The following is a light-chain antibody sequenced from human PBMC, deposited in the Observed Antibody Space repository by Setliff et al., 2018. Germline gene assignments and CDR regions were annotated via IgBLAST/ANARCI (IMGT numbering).Light chain of an antibody. J-gene: IGLJ2*01. Sequence: QSVLTQPPSVSGAPGQRVTISCTGSSSNIGAGYDVHWYQQLPGTAPKLLIYGNSNRPSGVPDRFSGSQSGTSASLAITGLQAEDEADYYCQSYDSSLSVVVFGGGTK. CDR2: GNS. V-gene: IGLV1-40*01. CDR3: QSYDSSLSVVV. CDR1: SSNIGAGYD.